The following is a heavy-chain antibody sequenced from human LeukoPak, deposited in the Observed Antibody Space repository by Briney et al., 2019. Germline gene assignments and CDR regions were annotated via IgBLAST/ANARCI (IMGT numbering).Heavy chain of an antibody. D-gene: IGHD1-26*01. CDR1: GGSISSYY. CDR2: IYTSGST. V-gene: IGHV4-4*07. Sequence: SETLSLTCTVSGGSISSYYWSWIRQPAGKGLEWIGRIYTSGSTNYNPSLKSRVTMSVDTSKNQFSLKLSSVTAADTAVYYCARVAVGATNYYYYYMDVWGKGTTVTVS. CDR3: ARVAVGATNYYYYYMDV. J-gene: IGHJ6*03.